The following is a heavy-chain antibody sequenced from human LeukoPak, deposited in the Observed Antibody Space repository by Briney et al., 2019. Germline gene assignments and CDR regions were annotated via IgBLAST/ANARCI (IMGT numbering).Heavy chain of an antibody. Sequence: GGSLRLPCAASGFTFSSYAMSWVRQAPGKGLEWVSAISGSGGSTYYADSVKGRFTISRDNSKNTLYLQMNSLRAEDTAVYYCAKEWDLSEWELPAALDAFDIWGQGTMVTVSS. CDR3: AKEWDLSEWELPAALDAFDI. CDR2: ISGSGGST. V-gene: IGHV3-23*01. J-gene: IGHJ3*02. CDR1: GFTFSSYA. D-gene: IGHD1-26*01.